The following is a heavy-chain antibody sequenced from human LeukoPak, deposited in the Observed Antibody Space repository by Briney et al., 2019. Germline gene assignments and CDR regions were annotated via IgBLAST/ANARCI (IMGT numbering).Heavy chain of an antibody. Sequence: GGSLRLSCAASGVTFSSYAMSWVRQAPGKGLEWVGRIASRADGGSTHYAAPVKDRFIISRDDSKNTLYLQINSLKTEDTAVYYCTTLAAGKFDYWGQGTLVTVSS. V-gene: IGHV3-15*04. CDR3: TTLAAGKFDY. J-gene: IGHJ4*02. D-gene: IGHD6-13*01. CDR2: IASRADGGST. CDR1: GVTFSSYA.